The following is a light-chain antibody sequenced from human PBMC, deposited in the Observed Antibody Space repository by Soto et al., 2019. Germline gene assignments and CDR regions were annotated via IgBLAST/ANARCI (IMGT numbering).Light chain of an antibody. V-gene: IGLV1-40*01. CDR2: GNS. J-gene: IGLJ3*02. Sequence: QSVLTQPPSVSGAPGQRVTISCTGSSSNIGAGYDVHWYQQHPGTAPKLLIYGNSNRPSGVPDRFSGSKSGTSASLAITGLQAEDEADYYCQSYDRSLSGWVFGGGTKVTVL. CDR3: QSYDRSLSGWV. CDR1: SSNIGAGYD.